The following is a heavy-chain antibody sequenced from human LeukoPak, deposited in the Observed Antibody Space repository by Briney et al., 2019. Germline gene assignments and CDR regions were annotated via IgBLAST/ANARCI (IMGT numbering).Heavy chain of an antibody. D-gene: IGHD5-24*01. CDR1: GGSFSGYY. Sequence: ASETLSLTCAVYGGSFSGYYWSWIRQPPGKGLEWIGEINHSGSTNYNPSLKSRVTIPVDTSKNQFSLMLSSVTAADTAVYYCARGAVDGYRDYWGQGTLVTVSS. CDR3: ARGAVDGYRDY. CDR2: INHSGST. J-gene: IGHJ4*02. V-gene: IGHV4-34*01.